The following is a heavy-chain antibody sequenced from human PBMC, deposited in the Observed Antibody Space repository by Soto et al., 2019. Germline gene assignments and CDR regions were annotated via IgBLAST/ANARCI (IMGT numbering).Heavy chain of an antibody. D-gene: IGHD3-3*01. V-gene: IGHV1-46*01. CDR3: ARSSGGLFGIITAGSNGSAV. Sequence: ASVKVSCMAPAGTFTSYYIHWVRQAPGHGLEWMGIINPNGGSTRFAQTFQGRVTMTTDTSTSTVYMELRSLRSEDTAVYYCARSSGGLFGIITAGSNGSAVWGHGSLVPVSP. CDR1: AGTFTSYY. CDR2: INPNGGST. J-gene: IGHJ4*01.